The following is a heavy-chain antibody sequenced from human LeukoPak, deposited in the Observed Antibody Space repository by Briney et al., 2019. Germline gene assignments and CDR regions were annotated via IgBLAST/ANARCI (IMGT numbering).Heavy chain of an antibody. CDR2: ISYDGSNK. CDR3: ADLGFLGGDHTSGPKDAFDI. Sequence: GGSLRLSCAASGFTFSSYAMNWVRQAPGKGLEWVAVISYDGSNKYYADSVKGRFTISRDNSKNTLYLQMNSLRAEDTAVYYCADLGFLGGDHTSGPKDAFDIWGQGTMVTVSS. J-gene: IGHJ3*02. V-gene: IGHV3-30*04. CDR1: GFTFSSYA. D-gene: IGHD2-21*02.